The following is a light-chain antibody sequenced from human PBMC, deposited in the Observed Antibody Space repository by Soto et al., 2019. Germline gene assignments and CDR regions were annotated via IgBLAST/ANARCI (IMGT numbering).Light chain of an antibody. CDR3: HQYGSLPLT. V-gene: IGKV3-20*01. Sequence: EIVLTQSPGTLSLSPGERATLSCRASQTISTMNLAWYQQKPGQAPRLLIYGTSNRATGIPDRFRGSGSGTDFTLTISRLEPEDFVVYYCHQYGSLPLTFGGGAKVRSN. CDR2: GTS. J-gene: IGKJ4*01. CDR1: QTISTMN.